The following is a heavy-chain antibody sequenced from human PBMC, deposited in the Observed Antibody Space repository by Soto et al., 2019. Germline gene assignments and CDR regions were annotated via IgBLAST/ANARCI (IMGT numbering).Heavy chain of an antibody. J-gene: IGHJ2*01. D-gene: IGHD6-19*01. CDR2: VRSKGNNYAT. CDR1: GFTFSESA. Sequence: GGSLRLSCAASGFTFSESAMHWVRQASGKGLEWVGRVRSKGNNYATTYGASVKGRFTISRDDSKNTAYLQLNSLKTEDTAVYYCIRFRGTAGWYFDLWGRGALVTVS. V-gene: IGHV3-73*01. CDR3: IRFRGTAGWYFDL.